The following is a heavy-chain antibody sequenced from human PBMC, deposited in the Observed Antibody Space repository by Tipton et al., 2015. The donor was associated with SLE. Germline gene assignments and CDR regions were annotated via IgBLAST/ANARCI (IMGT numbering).Heavy chain of an antibody. V-gene: IGHV5-51*03. CDR2: IYPGDSDT. CDR3: AKGKSGSYRDVFNI. CDR1: GFTFTSYW. D-gene: IGHD3-10*01. J-gene: IGHJ3*02. Sequence: QLVQSGAEVKKPGESLKISCKGSGFTFTSYWIGWVRQLPGKGLEWMGIIYPGDSDTRYSLSFQGQVTISADKSITTAYLQWSNLKASDTAMYYCAKGKSGSYRDVFNIWGQGTMVTVSS.